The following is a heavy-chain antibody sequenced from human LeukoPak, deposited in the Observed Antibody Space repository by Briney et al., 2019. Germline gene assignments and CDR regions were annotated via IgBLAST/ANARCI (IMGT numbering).Heavy chain of an antibody. CDR3: ARSLPYGTTWYGRSDF. Sequence: PGGSLRLSCAASEFPFNAYWMTWVRQAPGKGLEWVANIRQDGDTKYYVDSVKGRFTISRDNAMNSLYLQMNSLRAEDTAVYYCARSLPYGTTWYGRSDFWGQGTLVTVSS. J-gene: IGHJ4*02. CDR1: EFPFNAYW. D-gene: IGHD6-13*01. CDR2: IRQDGDTK. V-gene: IGHV3-7*03.